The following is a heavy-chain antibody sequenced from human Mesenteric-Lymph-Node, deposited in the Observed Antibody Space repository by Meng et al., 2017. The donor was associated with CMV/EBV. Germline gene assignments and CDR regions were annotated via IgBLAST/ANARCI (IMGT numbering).Heavy chain of an antibody. CDR2: IATSGGGI. Sequence: YARNLVRQSPGKRLEWVSGIATSGGGIKYADSVKGRFTFSRDTSTSTLYLDMNSLRVEDTAIYYCAKGPLFAYYGSGTYVPFDSWGQGTLVTVSS. CDR3: AKGPLFAYYGSGTYVPFDS. J-gene: IGHJ4*02. CDR1: YA. V-gene: IGHV3-23*01. D-gene: IGHD3-10*01.